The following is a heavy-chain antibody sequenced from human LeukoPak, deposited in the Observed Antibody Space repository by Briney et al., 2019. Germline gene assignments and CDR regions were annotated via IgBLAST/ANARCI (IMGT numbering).Heavy chain of an antibody. Sequence: SETLSLTCAVYGGSFSGYYWSWIRQPPGKGLEWIGEINHSGSTNYNPSLKSRVTISVDTSKNQFSLKLSSVTAADTAVYYCARERDLRWFDYWGQGTLVTVSS. CDR1: GGSFSGYY. J-gene: IGHJ4*02. CDR2: INHSGST. V-gene: IGHV4-34*09. CDR3: ARERDLRWFDY. D-gene: IGHD4-23*01.